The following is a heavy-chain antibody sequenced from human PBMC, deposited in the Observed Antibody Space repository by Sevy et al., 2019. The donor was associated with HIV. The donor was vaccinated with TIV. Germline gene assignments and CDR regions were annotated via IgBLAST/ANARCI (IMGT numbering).Heavy chain of an antibody. CDR3: ARRAAGRQYFDY. J-gene: IGHJ4*02. CDR2: ISYDGSNK. D-gene: IGHD6-13*01. CDR1: GFTFSSYA. Sequence: GGSLRLSCAASGFTFSSYAMHWVRQAPGKGLEWVAVISYDGSNKYYADSVKGRFTISRDNSKNTLNLQMNSLRAEDTAVYNCARRAAGRQYFDYWGQGTLVTVSS. V-gene: IGHV3-30*04.